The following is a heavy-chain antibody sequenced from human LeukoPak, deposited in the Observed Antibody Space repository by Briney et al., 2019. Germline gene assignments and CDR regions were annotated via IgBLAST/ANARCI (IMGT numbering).Heavy chain of an antibody. CDR3: ARSNYYDSSGHLTQYFQH. Sequence: GGSLRLSCAASGFTFSSYEMNWVRQAPGKGLEWVSYISSSGSTIYYADSVKGRFTISRDNAKNSLYLQMTSLRAEDTAVYYCARSNYYDSSGHLTQYFQHWGQGTLVTVSS. J-gene: IGHJ1*01. D-gene: IGHD3-22*01. CDR2: ISSSGSTI. V-gene: IGHV3-48*03. CDR1: GFTFSSYE.